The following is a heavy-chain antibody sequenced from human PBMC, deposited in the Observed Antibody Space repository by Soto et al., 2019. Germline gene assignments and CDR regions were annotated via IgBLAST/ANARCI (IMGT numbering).Heavy chain of an antibody. CDR1: GFTFSTYS. V-gene: IGHV3-48*02. J-gene: IGHJ3*02. CDR3: ARDRSWPDTFDI. CDR2: IRSSGGI. Sequence: GGSLRLSCTASGFTFSTYSMNWVRQAPGKGLEWVSSIRSSGGIYYADSVKGRFTISRDNAKNSLYLQMNSLRDEDTAIYYCARDRSWPDTFDICGQGRMVTVSS.